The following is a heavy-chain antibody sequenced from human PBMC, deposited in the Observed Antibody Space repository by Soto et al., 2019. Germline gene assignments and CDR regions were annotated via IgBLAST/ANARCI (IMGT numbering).Heavy chain of an antibody. V-gene: IGHV1-3*01. CDR3: ATMGGDYYDSSGYYLDY. J-gene: IGHJ4*02. CDR1: GYTFTSYA. CDR2: INAGNGNT. D-gene: IGHD3-22*01. Sequence: GASVKVSCKASGYTFTSYAMHWVRQAPGQRLEWMGWINAGNGNTKYSQKFQGRVTITRDTSASTAYMELSSLRSEDTAVYYCATMGGDYYDSSGYYLDYWGQGTLVTAPQ.